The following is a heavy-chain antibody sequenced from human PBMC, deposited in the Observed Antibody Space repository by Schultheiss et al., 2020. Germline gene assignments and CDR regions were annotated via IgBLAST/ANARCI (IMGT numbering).Heavy chain of an antibody. CDR1: GFTFSNAW. V-gene: IGHV3-15*01. Sequence: GESLKISCAASGFTFSNAWMSWVRQAPGKGLEWVGRIKSKSDGGTTDYAAPVKGRFTISRDDSKNALYLQMNSLRTEDTAVYYCITLSGSYGEFHDYWGQGALVTVSS. CDR2: IKSKSDGGTT. J-gene: IGHJ4*02. D-gene: IGHD1-26*01. CDR3: ITLSGSYGEFHDY.